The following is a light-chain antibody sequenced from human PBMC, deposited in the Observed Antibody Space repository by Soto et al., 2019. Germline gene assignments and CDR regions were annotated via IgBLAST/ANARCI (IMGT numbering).Light chain of an antibody. Sequence: EIVMTQSPATLSVSPGGRVTLSCRASQSISDTIAWYQQKPGQAPRLLIYDASNRATGIPARFSGSGSGTDFTLTISSLEPEDFAVYYCQQRSNWAITFGQGTRLEI. CDR3: QQRSNWAIT. CDR2: DAS. CDR1: QSISDT. V-gene: IGKV3-11*01. J-gene: IGKJ5*01.